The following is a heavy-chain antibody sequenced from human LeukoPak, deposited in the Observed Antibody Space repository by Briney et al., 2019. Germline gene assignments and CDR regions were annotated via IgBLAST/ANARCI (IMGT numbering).Heavy chain of an antibody. CDR3: ARDCSSTSCYVFWEPGYGMDV. D-gene: IGHD2-2*01. V-gene: IGHV3-21*06. CDR2: ISGSRDYI. Sequence: PGGSLRLSCAASGFIFSDYTMNWVRQAPGKGLEWVSCISGSRDYIYYADSVKGRFTISRDNAKNSLFVQMNGLRAEDTAVYYCARDCSSTSCYVFWEPGYGMDVWGQGTTVTVSS. J-gene: IGHJ6*02. CDR1: GFIFSDYT.